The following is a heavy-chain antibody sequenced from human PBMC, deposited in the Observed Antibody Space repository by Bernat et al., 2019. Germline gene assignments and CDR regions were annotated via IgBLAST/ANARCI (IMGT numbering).Heavy chain of an antibody. Sequence: EVQLVESGGDLVQPGRSLRLSCTGSGFTFGNSAMSWFRQAPGKGLEWVGFVRGKAYGEKKGYAADVKGRFTISRDDSKSNAYLEMNSVETEDTAVYDCSRADLRYQLTSDYGFGMDVWGQGTTVTVSS. CDR2: VRGKAYGEKK. D-gene: IGHD2-2*01. V-gene: IGHV3-49*03. J-gene: IGHJ6*02. CDR3: SRADLRYQLTSDYGFGMDV. CDR1: GFTFGNSA.